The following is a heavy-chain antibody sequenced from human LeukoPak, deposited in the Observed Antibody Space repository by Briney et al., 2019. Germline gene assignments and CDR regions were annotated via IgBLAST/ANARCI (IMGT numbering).Heavy chain of an antibody. Sequence: ASVKVSCKVSGYTLTELSMHWVRQAPGKGLEWMGGFDPEDGETIYAQKFQGRVTMTTDTSTSTAYMELRSLRSDDTAVYYCARDPGTYYYDSSGPASYWGQGTLVTVSS. J-gene: IGHJ4*02. CDR1: GYTLTELS. CDR3: ARDPGTYYYDSSGPASY. D-gene: IGHD3-22*01. V-gene: IGHV1-24*01. CDR2: FDPEDGET.